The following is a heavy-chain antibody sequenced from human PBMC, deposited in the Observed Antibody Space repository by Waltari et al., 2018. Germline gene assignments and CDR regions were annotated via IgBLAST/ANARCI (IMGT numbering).Heavy chain of an antibody. CDR2: INHSGST. D-gene: IGHD2-21*02. V-gene: IGHV4-34*01. J-gene: IGHJ6*02. CDR1: GGSFRGYY. CDR3: ARLGVVVTSSDYYYGMDV. Sequence: QVQLQQWGAGLLKPSETLSLTCAVYGGSFRGYYWSWIRQPQGKGLEWIGEINHSGSTNYNPSLKRRVTIAVDTSKNQFSLKLSSVTAADMAVYYCARLGVVVTSSDYYYGMDVWGQGTTVTVSS.